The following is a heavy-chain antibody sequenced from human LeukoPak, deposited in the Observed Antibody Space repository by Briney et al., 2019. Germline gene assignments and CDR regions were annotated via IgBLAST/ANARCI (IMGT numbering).Heavy chain of an antibody. J-gene: IGHJ4*02. Sequence: GGSLRLSCAASGFTVNSHYMSWVRQAPGKGLEGVSIIYDGGTTSYEDSVKGRFTISRDNSNNILYLQMSSLRAEDTAVYYCATVAGGTYHFDLWGQGALVTVSS. CDR3: ATVAGGTYHFDL. D-gene: IGHD1-26*01. CDR1: GFTVNSHY. CDR2: IYDGGTT. V-gene: IGHV3-53*01.